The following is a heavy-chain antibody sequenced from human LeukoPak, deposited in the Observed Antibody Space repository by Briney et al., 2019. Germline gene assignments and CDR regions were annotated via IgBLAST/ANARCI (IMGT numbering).Heavy chain of an antibody. CDR1: GFTFTNYG. D-gene: IGHD2-2*01. CDR3: ARTAKDIVIVPASYYMDV. CDR2: ISSSGTSI. J-gene: IGHJ6*03. V-gene: IGHV3-21*01. Sequence: PGGSLRLSCAASGFTFTNYGMNWDRQPPGKGLEWVSSISSSGTSIDYADSVKGRFTVSRDSATNSLYLQMNSLRAEDTAVYYCARTAKDIVIVPASYYMDVWGKGTTVTVSS.